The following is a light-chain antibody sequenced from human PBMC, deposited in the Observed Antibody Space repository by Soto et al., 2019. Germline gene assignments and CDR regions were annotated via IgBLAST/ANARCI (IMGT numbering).Light chain of an antibody. CDR3: QKYNNWPTWT. CDR2: GAS. J-gene: IGKJ1*01. CDR1: QSVSSN. V-gene: IGKV3-15*01. Sequence: EIVMTQSPVTLSVSPGERATLSCRASQSVSSNLAWYQQKPGQAPRLLIYGASTRATGIPARFSGSGSGTEFTLTISSLQSEDFAVYYCQKYNNWPTWTFGPGTKVEIK.